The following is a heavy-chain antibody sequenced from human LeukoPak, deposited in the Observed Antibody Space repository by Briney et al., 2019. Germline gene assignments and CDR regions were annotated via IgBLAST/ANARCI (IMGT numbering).Heavy chain of an antibody. D-gene: IGHD3-3*01. J-gene: IGHJ3*02. Sequence: SETLSLTCTVSGGSISGYYWSWIRQPPGKGLEWIGYIYYSGSTNYNPSLKSRVTISVDTSKNQFSLKLSSVTAADTAVYYCAREKRRITIFGVVTPGDAFDIWGQGTMVTVSS. CDR3: AREKRRITIFGVVTPGDAFDI. V-gene: IGHV4-59*01. CDR2: IYYSGST. CDR1: GGSISGYY.